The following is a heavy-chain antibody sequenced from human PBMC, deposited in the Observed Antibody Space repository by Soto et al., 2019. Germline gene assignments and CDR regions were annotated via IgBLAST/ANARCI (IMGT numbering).Heavy chain of an antibody. D-gene: IGHD5-18*01. CDR2: ISYDGTDE. CDR3: ARDPGYSYGYN. Sequence: GGSLRLSCAASGFSFSSYGMHWVRQAPGKGLEWVAMISYDGTDEYYADSVKGRFTISRDNSKNTLYLQMNSLRAEDTAVYYSARDPGYSYGYNWGQGTLVTVSS. J-gene: IGHJ4*02. V-gene: IGHV3-30*03. CDR1: GFSFSSYG.